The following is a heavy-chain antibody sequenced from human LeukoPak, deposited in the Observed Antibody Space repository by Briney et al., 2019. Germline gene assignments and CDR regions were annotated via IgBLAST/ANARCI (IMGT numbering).Heavy chain of an antibody. Sequence: PGGSLRLSCAASGFTFSTNHMTSVPQAPGKGPEWVSLIYSDRNTYYADSVKGRFTISRDNSKNTLYLQMNSLRAEDTAVYYCVRDLTWGQGTLVTVSS. J-gene: IGHJ5*02. CDR2: IYSDRNT. CDR3: VRDLT. CDR1: GFTFSTNH. V-gene: IGHV3-53*01.